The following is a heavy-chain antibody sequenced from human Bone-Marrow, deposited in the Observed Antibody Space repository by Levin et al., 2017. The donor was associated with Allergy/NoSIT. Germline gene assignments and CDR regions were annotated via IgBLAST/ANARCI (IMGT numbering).Heavy chain of an antibody. D-gene: IGHD3-9*01. J-gene: IGHJ6*03. V-gene: IGHV4-31*03. CDR1: GGSISSGGYY. Sequence: SQTLSLTCTVSGGSISSGGYYWSWIRQHPGKGLEWIGYIYYSGSTYYNPSLKSRVTISVDTSKNQFSLKLSSVTAADTAVYYCARGSGYDILTGYPFLDYYYYMDVWGKGTTVTVSS. CDR2: IYYSGST. CDR3: ARGSGYDILTGYPFLDYYYYMDV.